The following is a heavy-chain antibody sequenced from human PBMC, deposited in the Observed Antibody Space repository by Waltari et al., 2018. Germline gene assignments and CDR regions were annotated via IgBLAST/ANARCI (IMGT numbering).Heavy chain of an antibody. D-gene: IGHD4-4*01. J-gene: IGHJ6*03. CDR1: GFTFSSYA. Sequence: QVQLVESGGGVVQPGRSLRLSCAASGFTFSSYAMPWVRQAPGKGLEWVAVISYDGSNKYYADSVKGRFTISRDNSKNTLYLQMNSLRAEDTAVYYCARAPYSNYYYYYYYMDVWGKGTTVTVSS. CDR3: ARAPYSNYYYYYYYMDV. V-gene: IGHV3-30-3*01. CDR2: ISYDGSNK.